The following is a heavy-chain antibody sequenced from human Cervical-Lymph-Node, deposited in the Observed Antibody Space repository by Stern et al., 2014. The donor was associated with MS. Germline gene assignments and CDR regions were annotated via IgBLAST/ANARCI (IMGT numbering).Heavy chain of an antibody. CDR1: GFTFSGYG. CDR3: ARGRNVGVNYYFDY. Sequence: QVQLVQSGGGVVQPGKSLRLSCVASGFTFSGYGMHWVRQAPGTGLEWVAFIWSDGSNPSYADSVQGRFTIARDNLQNTLHLHMNNVTAADTARYYCARGRNVGVNYYFDYWGQGSLVTVSS. V-gene: IGHV3-33*01. J-gene: IGHJ4*02. D-gene: IGHD3-16*01. CDR2: IWSDGSNP.